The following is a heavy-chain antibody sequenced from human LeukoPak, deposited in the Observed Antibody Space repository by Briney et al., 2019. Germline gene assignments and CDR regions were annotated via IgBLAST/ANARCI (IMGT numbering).Heavy chain of an antibody. J-gene: IGHJ5*02. D-gene: IGHD6-19*01. Sequence: GSSVKVSCKASGYTFSGFTGYYIHWVRQAPGQGLEWMGWLNPNSGGTNSAQKFQGRVTMTRDTSISTAYMELSRLGSDDTAVYYCARGGESKEAVVLKGWFDPWGQGTLVTVSS. V-gene: IGHV1-2*02. CDR1: GYTFSGFTGYY. CDR2: LNPNSGGT. CDR3: ARGGESKEAVVLKGWFDP.